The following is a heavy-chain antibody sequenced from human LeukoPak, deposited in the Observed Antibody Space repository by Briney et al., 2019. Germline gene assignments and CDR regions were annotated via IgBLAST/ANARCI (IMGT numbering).Heavy chain of an antibody. Sequence: ASVKVSCKASGGTFSSYAISWVRQAPGQGLEWMGWISAYNGNTNYAQKLQGRVTMTTDTSTSTAYMELRSLRSDDTAVYYCARGRGSNNKYCSSTSCYTVCDYWGQGTLVTVSS. V-gene: IGHV1-18*01. CDR1: GGTFSSYA. CDR3: ARGRGSNNKYCSSTSCYTVCDY. J-gene: IGHJ4*02. D-gene: IGHD2-2*02. CDR2: ISAYNGNT.